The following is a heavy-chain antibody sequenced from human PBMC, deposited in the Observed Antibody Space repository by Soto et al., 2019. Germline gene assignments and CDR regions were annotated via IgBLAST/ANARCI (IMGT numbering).Heavy chain of an antibody. CDR3: ARDLIAVAGHYYYYGMDV. CDR2: ISFDGNNN. Sequence: SGGSLRLSCAASGFTFSSYAMHWVRQAPGKGLEWVAVISFDGNNNFYADSVKGRFTISRDNSKNTLYLQMNSLRAEDTAVYYCARDLIAVAGHYYYYGMDVWGQGTTVTVSS. J-gene: IGHJ6*02. CDR1: GFTFSSYA. V-gene: IGHV3-30-3*01. D-gene: IGHD6-19*01.